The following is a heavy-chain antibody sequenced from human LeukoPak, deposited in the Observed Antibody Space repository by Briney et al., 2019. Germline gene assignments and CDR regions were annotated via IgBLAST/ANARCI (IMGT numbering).Heavy chain of an antibody. CDR2: IYPGDCGT. V-gene: IGHV5-51*01. Sequence: GESLKISCNGAGYSFTSYWIGWGRQLPGKGLEWMGIIYPGDCGTTYSPSFQSQVTISADESINTTYLQWRSRTAADTAMYYCARLSYYYDSSGYYDYWGQGTLVTVSS. CDR1: GYSFTSYW. CDR3: ARLSYYYDSSGYYDY. J-gene: IGHJ4*02. D-gene: IGHD3-22*01.